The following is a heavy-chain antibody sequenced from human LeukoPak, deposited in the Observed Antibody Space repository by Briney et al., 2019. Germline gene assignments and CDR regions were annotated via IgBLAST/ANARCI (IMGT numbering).Heavy chain of an antibody. D-gene: IGHD2-2*01. V-gene: IGHV3-23*01. CDR3: AKYDADIVVVPAAMNY. CDR2: ISGSGGST. J-gene: IGHJ4*02. CDR1: GFTFSSYA. Sequence: GGSLRLSCAASGFTFSSYAMSWVRQAPGKGLEWVSAISGSGGSTYYADSVKGRFTISRDNSKNTLYLQMNSLRAEDTAVYYCAKYDADIVVVPAAMNYWGQGTLVTVSS.